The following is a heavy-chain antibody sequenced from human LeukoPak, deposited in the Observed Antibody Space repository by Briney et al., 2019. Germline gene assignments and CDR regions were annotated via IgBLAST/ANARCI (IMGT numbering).Heavy chain of an antibody. CDR2: IYYSGST. V-gene: IGHV4-39*01. J-gene: IGHJ5*02. Sequence: PSETLSLTCTVSGGSISSSSYYWGWIRQPPGKGLEWIGSIYYSGSTYYNPSLKSRVTISVDTSKNQFSLKLSSVTAADTAVYYCATPRYTWNNWFDPWGQGTLVTVSS. CDR3: ATPRYTWNNWFDP. D-gene: IGHD1-20*01. CDR1: GGSISSSSYY.